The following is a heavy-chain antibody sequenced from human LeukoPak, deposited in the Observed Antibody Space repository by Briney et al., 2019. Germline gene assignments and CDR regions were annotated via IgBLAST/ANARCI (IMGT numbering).Heavy chain of an antibody. D-gene: IGHD3-22*01. CDR2: IYYSGST. CDR3: ARDTLDYDSSGYYGDAFDI. V-gene: IGHV4-59*01. CDR1: GGSISSYY. Sequence: SETLSLTCTVSGGSISSYYWSWIRQPPGKGLEWIGYIYYSGSTNYNPSLKSRVTISVDTSKNQFSLKLSSVTAADTAVYYCARDTLDYDSSGYYGDAFDIWGQGTMVTVSS. J-gene: IGHJ3*02.